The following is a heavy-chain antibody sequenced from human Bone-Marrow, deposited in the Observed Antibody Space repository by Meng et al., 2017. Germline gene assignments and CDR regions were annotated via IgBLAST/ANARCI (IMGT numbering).Heavy chain of an antibody. CDR1: GYNFNIYY. V-gene: IGHV3-11*01. CDR2: ISRSSNTI. J-gene: IGHJ3*02. D-gene: IGHD6-19*01. CDR3: TIYTSGHI. Sequence: GESLKISCAASGYNFNIYYMAWIRQAPGKGLEWVSYISRSSNTIYYADSVKGRFTISRDNAKSSIYQQMNSLKTEDTALYYCTIYTSGHIWGQGTMVTVSS.